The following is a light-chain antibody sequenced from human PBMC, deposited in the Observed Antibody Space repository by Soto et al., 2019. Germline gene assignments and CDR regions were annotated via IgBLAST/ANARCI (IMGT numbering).Light chain of an antibody. V-gene: IGKV1-27*01. CDR3: QKYSSVPV. Sequence: DIQMTQSPTSLSASVGDRVTITCRASQDIRNFVAWYQQKPGKAPKLLIYAASTLQSGVPSRFSGSGSGTALTLTVDSLQPEDVATYSCQKYSSVPVFGAGTKVEIK. CDR2: AAS. J-gene: IGKJ3*01. CDR1: QDIRNF.